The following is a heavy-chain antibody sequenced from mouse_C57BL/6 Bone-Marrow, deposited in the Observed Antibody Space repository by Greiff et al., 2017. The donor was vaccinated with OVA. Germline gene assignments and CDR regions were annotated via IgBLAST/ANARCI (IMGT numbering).Heavy chain of an antibody. J-gene: IGHJ2*01. Sequence: QVQLQQSGPELVKPGASVKISCKASGYAFSSSWMNWVKQRPGKGLEWIGRIYPGDGDTNYNGKFKGKATLTADKSSSTAYMQLSSLTSEDSAVYFCARGSNYDYWGQGTTPTVSS. D-gene: IGHD2-5*01. V-gene: IGHV1-82*01. CDR3: ARGSNYDY. CDR2: IYPGDGDT. CDR1: GYAFSSSW.